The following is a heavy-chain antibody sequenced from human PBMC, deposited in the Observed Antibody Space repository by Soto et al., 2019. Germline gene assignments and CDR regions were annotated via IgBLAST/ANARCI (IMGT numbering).Heavy chain of an antibody. Sequence: QVQLVQSGAEVKKPGSSVKVSCKASGGTFSSYTISWVRQAPGQGLEWMGRIIPILGIANYAQKFQGRVTITAEXXTXTXXMELSSLRSEDTAVYYCARGALRGVITYYYYGMDVWGQGTTVTVSS. CDR2: IIPILGIA. J-gene: IGHJ6*02. CDR1: GGTFSSYT. D-gene: IGHD3-10*01. CDR3: ARGALRGVITYYYYGMDV. V-gene: IGHV1-69*02.